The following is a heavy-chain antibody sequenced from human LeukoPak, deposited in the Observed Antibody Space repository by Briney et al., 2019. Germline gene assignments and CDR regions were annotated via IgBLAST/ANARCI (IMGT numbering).Heavy chain of an antibody. CDR2: IDKKDKGYATAT. J-gene: IGHJ5*02. CDR3: TRDSGTYNWFDP. CDR1: GFTFSGSA. D-gene: IGHD1-26*01. Sequence: GGSLKLSCAASGFTFSGSAIHWVRQSSGKGLEWVGQIDKKDKGYATATAYAASVKGRFTISRDDSINTAYLQMKSLKTEDTALYYCTRDSGTYNWFDPWGQETLVTVSS. V-gene: IGHV3-73*01.